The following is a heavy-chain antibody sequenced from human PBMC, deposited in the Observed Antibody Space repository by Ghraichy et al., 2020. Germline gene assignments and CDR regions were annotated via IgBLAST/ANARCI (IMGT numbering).Heavy chain of an antibody. CDR1: GFTHRRYW. CDR2: IQEAGSEK. V-gene: IGHV3-7*03. D-gene: IGHD1-26*01. CDR3: ARDGWVAGDD. Sequence: GGSLRLSCEASGFTHRRYWMSWVRQVQGKGLELLANIQEAGSEKYYVDSVKGRITICRDNAKNSVYLQMNRLRVEDTAVYYGARDGWVAGDDWGRGTLVTVSS. J-gene: IGHJ4*02.